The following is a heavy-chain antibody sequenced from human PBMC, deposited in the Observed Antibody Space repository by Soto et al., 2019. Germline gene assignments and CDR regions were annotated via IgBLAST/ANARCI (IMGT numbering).Heavy chain of an antibody. CDR3: TTGLSSGRYSFDF. V-gene: IGHV3-15*01. CDR1: GFTFSSYW. D-gene: IGHD3-22*01. Sequence: PGGSLRLSCAASGFTFSSYWMHWVRQAPGKGLEWVGRIKRNTDGGTADYAAPVKGRFTISRDDSKNTLYLQMNSLQTEDTAIYFCTTGLSSGRYSFDFWGQGTLVTVSS. CDR2: IKRNTDGGTA. J-gene: IGHJ4*02.